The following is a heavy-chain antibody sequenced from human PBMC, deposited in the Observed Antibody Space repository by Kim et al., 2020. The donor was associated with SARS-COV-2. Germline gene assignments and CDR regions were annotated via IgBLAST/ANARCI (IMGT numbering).Heavy chain of an antibody. V-gene: IGHV3-23*01. CDR1: GFSFSTYA. Sequence: GGSLRLSCAASGFSFSTYALSWVRQAPGKGLEWVSGIGANGGDTYYADSVRGRFTVSRDNSKSLMFLQMNRLRAEDTAVYYCAKRGGLYFDYWGQGTLVTVSS. CDR3: AKRGGLYFDY. D-gene: IGHD2-15*01. CDR2: IGANGGDT. J-gene: IGHJ4*02.